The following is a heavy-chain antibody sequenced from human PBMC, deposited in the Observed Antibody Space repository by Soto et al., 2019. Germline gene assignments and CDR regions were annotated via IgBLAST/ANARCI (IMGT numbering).Heavy chain of an antibody. V-gene: IGHV3-74*01. CDR1: GFTFSSYW. CDR2: INSDGSST. Sequence: EVQLVESGGGLVQPGGSLRLSCAASGFTFSSYWMHWVRQAPGKGLVWVSRINSDGSSTGYADSVMGRFTISRDNAKNTLYLQMNSLRAEDTAVYYCARDQGYCSGGSCYVAGYWGQGTLLTVSS. J-gene: IGHJ4*02. D-gene: IGHD2-15*01. CDR3: ARDQGYCSGGSCYVAGY.